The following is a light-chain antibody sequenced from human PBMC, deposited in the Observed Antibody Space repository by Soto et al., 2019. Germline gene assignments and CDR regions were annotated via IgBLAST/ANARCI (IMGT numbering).Light chain of an antibody. V-gene: IGKV3-20*01. J-gene: IGKJ1*01. CDR1: QTVRTNY. Sequence: EFVLAQSAGTLSLXXXXXXXXXXXASQTVRTNYLAWYQLKPGQAPRLLIYGASSRATGIPDRFSGSGSGTDFTLTISRLDPEDFAVYFCQQYGSSPRTFGQGTKVDI. CDR2: GAS. CDR3: QQYGSSPRT.